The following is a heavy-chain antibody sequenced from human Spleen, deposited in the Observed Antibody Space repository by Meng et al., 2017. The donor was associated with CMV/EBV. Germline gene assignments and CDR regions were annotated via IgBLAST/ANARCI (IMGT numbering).Heavy chain of an antibody. J-gene: IGHJ4*02. CDR2: INPSGGTP. Sequence: SGYTFTSYYMHWVRQAPGQGLEWMGIINPSGGTPSHAQKFQGRVIMTRDTSTSTVYMELSSLRSEDTAVYYCAREPDIAATGTSYFDYWGQGTLVTVSS. V-gene: IGHV1-46*01. D-gene: IGHD6-13*01. CDR3: AREPDIAATGTSYFDY. CDR1: GYTFTSYY.